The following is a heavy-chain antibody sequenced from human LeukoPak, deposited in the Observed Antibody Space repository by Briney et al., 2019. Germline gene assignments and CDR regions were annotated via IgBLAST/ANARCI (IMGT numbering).Heavy chain of an antibody. V-gene: IGHV4-59*01. CDR2: IYYSGST. D-gene: IGHD3-10*01. Sequence: PSETLSLTCTVSGGSNSSYYWSWIRQPPAKGLEWIGYIYYSGSTNYNPSLKSRVTISVDTSKNQFSLKLSSETAADTAVYYCARDRYGSGSHFDYWGQGTLVTVSS. CDR3: ARDRYGSGSHFDY. J-gene: IGHJ4*02. CDR1: GGSNSSYY.